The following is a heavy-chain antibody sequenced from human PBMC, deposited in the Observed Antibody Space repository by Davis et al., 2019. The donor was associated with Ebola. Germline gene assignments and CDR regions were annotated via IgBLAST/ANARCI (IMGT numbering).Heavy chain of an antibody. V-gene: IGHV1-2*02. D-gene: IGHD2/OR15-2a*01. Sequence: ASVKVSCKASGYTFTGYYMHWVQQAPGQGLEWMGWINPNSGGTNYAQKFQGRVTMTRDTSISTAYMELRSLRSDDTAVYYCARELANFLYYFDYWGQGTLVTVSS. CDR3: ARELANFLYYFDY. CDR1: GYTFTGYY. J-gene: IGHJ4*02. CDR2: INPNSGGT.